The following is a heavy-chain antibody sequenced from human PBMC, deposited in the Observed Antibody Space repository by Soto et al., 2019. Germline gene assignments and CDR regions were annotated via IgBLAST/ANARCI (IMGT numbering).Heavy chain of an antibody. J-gene: IGHJ5*02. CDR1: GGSISSSSYY. CDR2: IYYTGST. V-gene: IGHV4-39*02. CDR3: AGPPGSSGYKNQGWFDP. D-gene: IGHD3-22*01. Sequence: QLQLQESGPGLVKPSETLSLTCTVSGGSISSSSYYWGWIRQPPGKGLEWIGNIYYTGSTYYSPSLKSRVTISIDTSKNHFALKLSSVTAADTAVYYCAGPPGSSGYKNQGWFDPWGQGTLVSVSS.